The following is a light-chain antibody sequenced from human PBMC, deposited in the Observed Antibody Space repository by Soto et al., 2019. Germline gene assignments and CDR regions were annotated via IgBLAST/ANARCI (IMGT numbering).Light chain of an antibody. V-gene: IGKV1-6*01. CDR1: QGIRND. CDR3: LQDYNYPWT. Sequence: AIQMTQSPSSLSASVGDRVTITYRASQGIRNDLGWYQQKPGKAPKLLIYAASTLQSGVPSRFSGSGSGTGFTLTISSLQPEDCATYYCLQDYNYPWTFGQGTKVDIK. CDR2: AAS. J-gene: IGKJ1*01.